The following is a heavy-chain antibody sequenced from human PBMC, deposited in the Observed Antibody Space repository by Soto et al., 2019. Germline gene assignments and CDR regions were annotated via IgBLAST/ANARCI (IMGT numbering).Heavy chain of an antibody. CDR3: ARRHDALTGPDAFDV. CDR2: IYYSGST. J-gene: IGHJ3*01. Sequence: QVQLQESGPGLVKASQTLSLTCTVSGDSISSDGYYLTWIRQHPGKGLEWIGDIYYSGSTSYNPSLESCVTMSVHTSDNQLSLKLLSVTAADTAVYYCARRHDALTGPDAFDVWGQGTKVTVSS. D-gene: IGHD3-9*01. V-gene: IGHV4-31*03. CDR1: GDSISSDGYY.